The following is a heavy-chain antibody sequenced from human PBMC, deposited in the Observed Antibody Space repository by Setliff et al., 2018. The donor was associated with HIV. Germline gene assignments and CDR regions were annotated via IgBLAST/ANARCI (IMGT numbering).Heavy chain of an antibody. V-gene: IGHV1-2*04. CDR2: INPNTGDT. J-gene: IGHJ6*02. CDR3: ARKRVGFDGIDV. D-gene: IGHD1-26*01. Sequence: GASVKVSCKASGYTFTAYNIQWVRQAPGQGLEWVGWINPNTGDTSYAESLQGWVTLTRDTSISTAYLEVRSDDTAVYYCARKRVGFDGIDVWGQGTTVTVSS. CDR1: GYTFTAYN.